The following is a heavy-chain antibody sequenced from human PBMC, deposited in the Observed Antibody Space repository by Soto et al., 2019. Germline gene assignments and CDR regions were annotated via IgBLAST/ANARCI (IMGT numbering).Heavy chain of an antibody. CDR1: GGSINSYY. CDR3: ARQNPIGNNWNYFDY. Sequence: ETLSLTCTVSGGSINSYYWDWVRQPPGKGLEWIGYISYSGSTSNNPSLTGRVTISVDTSKNQFSLKVSSVTAADTAVYYCARQNPIGNNWNYFDYWGQGTLVTVSS. D-gene: IGHD1-1*01. V-gene: IGHV4-59*01. CDR2: ISYSGST. J-gene: IGHJ4*02.